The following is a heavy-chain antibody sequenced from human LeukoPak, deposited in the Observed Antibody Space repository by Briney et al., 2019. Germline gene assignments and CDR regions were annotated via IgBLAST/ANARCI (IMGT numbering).Heavy chain of an antibody. CDR1: GFAFSVYG. J-gene: IGHJ4*02. V-gene: IGHV3-21*01. CDR2: ITSSSSYI. Sequence: GGSLRLSCVASGFAFSVYGVNWVRQAPGRGLEWVSSITSSSSYIYYADSMKGRFTISRDNAKNSLYLQMDSLKDEDTAVYYCARDGSSSSWRGRGYYFDYWGQGILVTVSS. CDR3: ARDGSSSSWRGRGYYFDY. D-gene: IGHD6-13*01.